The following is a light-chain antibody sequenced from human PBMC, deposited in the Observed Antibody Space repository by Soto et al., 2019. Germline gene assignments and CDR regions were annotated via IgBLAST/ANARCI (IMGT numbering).Light chain of an antibody. V-gene: IGLV8-61*01. CDR2: STS. CDR3: ALFMGNGISV. CDR1: SGSVSTANN. J-gene: IGLJ1*01. Sequence: QPVVTQESSVSVSPGGTVTLTCGLISGSVSTANNPNWYQQTPGQAPRTLIYSTSTRSSGVPDRFAGSILGNKAALPITGAQADDESDYYCALFMGNGISVFGTGTKVTVL.